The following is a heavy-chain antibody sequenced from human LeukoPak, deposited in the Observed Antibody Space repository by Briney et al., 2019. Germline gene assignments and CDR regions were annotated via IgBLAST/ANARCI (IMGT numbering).Heavy chain of an antibody. D-gene: IGHD3-22*01. J-gene: IGHJ4*02. CDR3: ARAGDTSGYSDY. Sequence: SETLSLTCAVYGGSFSGYYWSWIRPPPGKGLEWIGEINHSGRTNYNPSLKSRVTISVDTSKNQFSLKLTSVTAADTAVYYCARAGDTSGYSDYWGQGTLVTVSS. V-gene: IGHV4-34*01. CDR1: GGSFSGYY. CDR2: INHSGRT.